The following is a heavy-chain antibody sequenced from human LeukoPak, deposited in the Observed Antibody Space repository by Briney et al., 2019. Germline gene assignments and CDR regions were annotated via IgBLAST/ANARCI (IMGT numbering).Heavy chain of an antibody. J-gene: IGHJ4*02. CDR1: GYTFTSYY. CDR2: INPSGGST. D-gene: IGHD6-13*01. Sequence: ASVKVSCKASGYTFTSYYMHWVRQAPGQGLEWMGIINPSGGSTSYAQKFQGRVTMTRNTSISTAYMELSSLRSEDTAVYYCARGRGAAASIWGQGTLVTVSS. CDR3: ARGRGAAASI. V-gene: IGHV1-46*01.